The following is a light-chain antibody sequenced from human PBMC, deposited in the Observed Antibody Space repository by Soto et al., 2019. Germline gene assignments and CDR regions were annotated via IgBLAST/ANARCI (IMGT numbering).Light chain of an antibody. V-gene: IGKV3-20*01. Sequence: EIVLTQSPGTLPLSPGERATLSCSASQSLSSSYLAWYQQKPGQAPRLLIYDVSSRAPGIPDRFSGSGSGTDFTLTISRLEPEDFAVYYCQQYDSSPRTFGQGTKVDI. CDR2: DVS. J-gene: IGKJ1*01. CDR1: QSLSSSY. CDR3: QQYDSSPRT.